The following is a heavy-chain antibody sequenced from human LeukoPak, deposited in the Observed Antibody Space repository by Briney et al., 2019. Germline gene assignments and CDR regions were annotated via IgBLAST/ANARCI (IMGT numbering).Heavy chain of an antibody. CDR2: FSYSGNT. CDR1: GGSVSSYY. CDR3: ARGPLDSGYTYFDY. Sequence: SETLSLTCTVSGGSVSSYYWSWIRQPPGKGLEWIGYFSYSGNTNYNPSLKSRVTISVDTSKNQFSLKLRSVTAADTAIYYCARGPLDSGYTYFDYWGQGTLVSVAS. J-gene: IGHJ4*02. V-gene: IGHV4-59*02. D-gene: IGHD5-12*01.